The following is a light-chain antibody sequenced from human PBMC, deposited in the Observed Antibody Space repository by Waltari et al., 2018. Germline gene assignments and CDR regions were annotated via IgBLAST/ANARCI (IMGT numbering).Light chain of an antibody. Sequence: DIVMTQSPDSLAVSLCERATITCHSSQSVLYSSNNKNYLAWYQQKPGQPPKLLIYWASTRESGVPDRFSGSGSGTDFTLTISSLQAEDVAVYYCQQYYSTPQTFGQGTKLEIK. CDR2: WAS. V-gene: IGKV4-1*01. CDR1: QSVLYSSNNKNY. J-gene: IGKJ2*01. CDR3: QQYYSTPQT.